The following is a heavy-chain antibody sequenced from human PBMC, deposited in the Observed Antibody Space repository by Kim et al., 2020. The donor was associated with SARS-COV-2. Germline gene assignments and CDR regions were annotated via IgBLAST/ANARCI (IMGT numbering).Heavy chain of an antibody. CDR1: GFTFSSYS. Sequence: GGSLRLSCAASGFTFSSYSMNWVRQAPGKGLEWVSYISSSSSTIYYADSVKGRFTISRDNAKNSLYLQMNSLRDEDTAVYYCARELRLRYFDPSALDYWGQGTLVTVSS. D-gene: IGHD3-9*01. J-gene: IGHJ4*02. CDR2: ISSSSSTI. V-gene: IGHV3-48*02. CDR3: ARELRLRYFDPSALDY.